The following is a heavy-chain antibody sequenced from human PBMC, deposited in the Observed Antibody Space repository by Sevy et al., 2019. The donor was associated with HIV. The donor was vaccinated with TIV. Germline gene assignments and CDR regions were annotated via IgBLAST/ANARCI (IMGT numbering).Heavy chain of an antibody. Sequence: ASVKVSCKASGYTFTSYYMHWVRQAPGQGLEWMGIINPSGGSTSYAQKFQGRVTMTRDTSTSTVYMELSSLRFEDTAVYYCAREGSSSSKGNWFDPWGQGTLVTVSS. V-gene: IGHV1-46*03. D-gene: IGHD6-6*01. CDR1: GYTFTSYY. J-gene: IGHJ5*02. CDR2: INPSGGST. CDR3: AREGSSSSKGNWFDP.